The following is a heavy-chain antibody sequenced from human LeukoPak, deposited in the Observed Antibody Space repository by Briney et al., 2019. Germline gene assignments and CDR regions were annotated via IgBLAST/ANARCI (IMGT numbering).Heavy chain of an antibody. D-gene: IGHD2-2*01. CDR2: ISSSSSYI. Sequence: SGGSLRLSCVASGFSLRTYAMSWVRQAPGKGLEWVSSISSSSSYIYYADSEKGRFTISRDNAKNSLYLQMNSLRAEDTAVYYCARDSTYCSSTSCFDYWGQGTLVTVSS. V-gene: IGHV3-21*01. CDR1: GFSLRTYA. CDR3: ARDSTYCSSTSCFDY. J-gene: IGHJ4*02.